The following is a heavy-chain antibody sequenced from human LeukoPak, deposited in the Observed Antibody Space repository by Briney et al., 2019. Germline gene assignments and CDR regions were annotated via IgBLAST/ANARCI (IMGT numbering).Heavy chain of an antibody. CDR2: ISGSGDTT. J-gene: IGHJ4*02. V-gene: IGHV3-23*01. Sequence: PGGSLRLSCAASGFTSSNNAMSWVRQAPGKGREWVSGISGSGDTTYYADSVKGRFTISRDNSKNMLYLQMNSLRAEDTAVNYCAEDKSLAAYTLDYWGQGTLVTVSS. CDR1: GFTSSNNA. D-gene: IGHD6-6*01. CDR3: AEDKSLAAYTLDY.